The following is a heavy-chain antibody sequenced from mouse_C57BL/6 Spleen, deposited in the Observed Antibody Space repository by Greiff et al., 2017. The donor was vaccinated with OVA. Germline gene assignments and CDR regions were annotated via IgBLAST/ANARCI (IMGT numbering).Heavy chain of an antibody. J-gene: IGHJ4*01. Sequence: QVQLQESGPGLVAPSQSLSITCTVSGFSLTSYGVHWVRQPPGQGLEWLVVIWSDGSTTYNSALKSRLSISKDNSKSQVFLKMNSLQTDDTAMYYCARGSSYVDYAMDYWGQGTSVTVSS. CDR2: IWSDGST. CDR1: GFSLTSYG. CDR3: ARGSSYVDYAMDY. V-gene: IGHV2-6*03. D-gene: IGHD1-1*01.